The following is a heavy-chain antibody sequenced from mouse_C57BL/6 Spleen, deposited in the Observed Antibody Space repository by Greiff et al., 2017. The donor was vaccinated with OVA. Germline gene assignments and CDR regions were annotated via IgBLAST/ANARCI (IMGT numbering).Heavy chain of an antibody. V-gene: IGHV1-80*01. Sequence: QVQLKESGAELVKPGASVKISCKASGYAFSSYWMNWVKQRPGKGLEWIGQIYPGDGDTNYNGKFKGKATLTADKSYSTVYMQLSSLTSEYSAVYVCARSGVRLTLWYFDVWGTGTTVTVSS. CDR3: ARSGVRLTLWYFDV. CDR1: GYAFSSYW. D-gene: IGHD3-1*01. J-gene: IGHJ1*03. CDR2: IYPGDGDT.